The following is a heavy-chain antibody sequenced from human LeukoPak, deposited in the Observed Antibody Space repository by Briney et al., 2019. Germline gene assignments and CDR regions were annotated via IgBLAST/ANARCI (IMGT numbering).Heavy chain of an antibody. J-gene: IGHJ4*02. V-gene: IGHV4-61*02. D-gene: IGHD3-16*01. CDR2: IYTSGST. CDR1: GGSISSGSYY. CDR3: ARGGVLKSVDY. Sequence: SETLSLTCTVSGGSISSGSYYWSWIRQPAGKGLEWIGRIYTSGSTNYNPSLKSRVTISVDTSKNQFSLRLSSVTAADTAVYYCARGGVLKSVDYWGQGTLVAVSS.